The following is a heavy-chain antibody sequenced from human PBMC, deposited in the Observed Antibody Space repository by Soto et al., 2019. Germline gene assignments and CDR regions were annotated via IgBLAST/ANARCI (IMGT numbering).Heavy chain of an antibody. V-gene: IGHV3-74*01. CDR2: ITSDGKSK. Sequence: PGGSLRLSCAASGFSFSNHWMHWVRQRPAEGLVWVSRITSDGKSKAYAESVKGRFAISRDNAKNTLYLQMNGLTAEDTAVYYCARESGDWPLNWFDPWGKGTLVTVSS. J-gene: IGHJ5*02. CDR3: ARESGDWPLNWFDP. D-gene: IGHD2-21*02. CDR1: GFSFSNHW.